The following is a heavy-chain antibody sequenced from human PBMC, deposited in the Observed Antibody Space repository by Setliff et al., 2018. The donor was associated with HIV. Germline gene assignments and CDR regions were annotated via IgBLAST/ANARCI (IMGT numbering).Heavy chain of an antibody. V-gene: IGHV4-4*02. CDR1: GGSISSSNW. J-gene: IGHJ4*02. Sequence: SETLSLTCAVSGGSISSSNWWSWVRQPPGKGLEWVGEIYHSGSTNYNPSLRSRVTISVDKAKNQFSLKLSSVTAADTAVYYCARSPGRGLAASIAPFFDYWGQGTLVTVSS. CDR3: ARSPGRGLAASIAPFFDY. CDR2: IYHSGST. D-gene: IGHD6-6*01.